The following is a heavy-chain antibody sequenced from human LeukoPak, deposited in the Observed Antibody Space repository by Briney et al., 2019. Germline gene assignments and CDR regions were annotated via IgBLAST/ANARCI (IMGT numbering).Heavy chain of an antibody. J-gene: IGHJ4*02. V-gene: IGHV3-30*04. CDR2: ISFDGTKE. CDR1: GFTFSNYA. CDR3: ARSKLASGRKFDY. Sequence: PGGSLRLSCAASGFTFSNYAMNWVRQAPGKGLEWVAVISFDGTKEYYADSVQGRFNTSRDNSRNTLYLQMNFLRGEDTAMFYCARSKLASGRKFDYWGQGALVTVSS. D-gene: IGHD1-14*01.